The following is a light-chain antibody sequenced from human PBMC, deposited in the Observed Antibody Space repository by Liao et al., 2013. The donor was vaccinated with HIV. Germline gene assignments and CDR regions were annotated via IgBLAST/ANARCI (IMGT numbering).Light chain of an antibody. Sequence: SYELTQPLSVSVAPGKTARITCGGNNIESKSVHWYQQEPGQAPVLVVYYDSVRPSGIPERFSGSKSGDTATLTISRVEAGDEADYYCQVWDSPSDHRVFGGGTKLTVV. CDR1: NIESKS. CDR2: YDS. J-gene: IGLJ3*02. CDR3: QVWDSPSDHRV. V-gene: IGLV3-21*04.